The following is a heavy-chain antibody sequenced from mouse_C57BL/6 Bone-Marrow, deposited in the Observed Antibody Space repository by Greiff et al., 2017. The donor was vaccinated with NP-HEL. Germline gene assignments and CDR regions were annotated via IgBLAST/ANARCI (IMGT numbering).Heavy chain of an antibody. D-gene: IGHD1-1*01. CDR1: GFTFSDYG. J-gene: IGHJ1*03. CDR2: ISSGSSTI. V-gene: IGHV5-17*01. CDR3: ARIPYYYGSSYWYFDV. Sequence: DVQLQESGGGLVKPGGSLKLSCAASGFTFSDYGMHWVRQAPEKGLEWVAYISSGSSTIYYADTVKGRFTISRDNAKNTLFLQMTSLRSEDTAMYYCARIPYYYGSSYWYFDVWGTGTTVTVSS.